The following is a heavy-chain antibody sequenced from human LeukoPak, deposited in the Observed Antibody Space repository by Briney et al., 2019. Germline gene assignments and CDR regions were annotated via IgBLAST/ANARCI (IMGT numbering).Heavy chain of an antibody. V-gene: IGHV3-30*04. Sequence: GGSLRLSCAASGFTFSSYAMHWVRQAPGKGLEWVAVISYDGSNKYYADSVKGRFTISRDNSKNTLYLQMNSLRAEDTAVYYCAKDAQAKARGPGYFDYWGQGTLVTVSS. D-gene: IGHD2-8*02. CDR2: ISYDGSNK. J-gene: IGHJ4*02. CDR1: GFTFSSYA. CDR3: AKDAQAKARGPGYFDY.